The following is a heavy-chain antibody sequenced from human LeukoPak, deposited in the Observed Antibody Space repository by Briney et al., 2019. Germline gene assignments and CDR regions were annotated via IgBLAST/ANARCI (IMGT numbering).Heavy chain of an antibody. CDR3: AIQYYYDSSGYYYLDAFDI. D-gene: IGHD3-22*01. Sequence: GESLKISCKGSGYSFTSYWIGWVRQMPGKGLEWMGIIYPGDSDTRYSPSFQGQVTISADKSISTAYLQWSSLKASDTAMYYCAIQYYYDSSGYYYLDAFDIWGQGTMVTVSS. J-gene: IGHJ3*02. CDR2: IYPGDSDT. CDR1: GYSFTSYW. V-gene: IGHV5-51*01.